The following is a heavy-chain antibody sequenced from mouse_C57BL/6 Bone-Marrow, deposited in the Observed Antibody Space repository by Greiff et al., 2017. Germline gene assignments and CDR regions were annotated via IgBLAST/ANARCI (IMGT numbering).Heavy chain of an antibody. CDR2: IRYDGSN. V-gene: IGHV3-6*01. CDR1: GYSITSGYY. Sequence: EVQVVESGPGLVKPSQSLSLTCSVTGYSITSGYYWNWIRQFPGNKLEWMGYIRYDGSNNYNPSPKNRISITRDTSKNQFFLKLNSVTTEDTATDYCARERCNWYFDVWGTGTTVTVSS. J-gene: IGHJ1*03. CDR3: ARERCNWYFDV.